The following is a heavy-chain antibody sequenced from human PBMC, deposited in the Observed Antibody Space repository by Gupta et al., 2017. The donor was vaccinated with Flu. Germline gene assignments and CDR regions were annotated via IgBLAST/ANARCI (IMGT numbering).Heavy chain of an antibody. D-gene: IGHD3-22*01. V-gene: IGHV3-23*01. J-gene: IGHJ4*02. Sequence: FTISRDNSKNTLYLQMDSLRAEDTAVYYCAKQKSVVIFDSLGKGTLVTVSS. CDR3: AKQKSVVIFDS.